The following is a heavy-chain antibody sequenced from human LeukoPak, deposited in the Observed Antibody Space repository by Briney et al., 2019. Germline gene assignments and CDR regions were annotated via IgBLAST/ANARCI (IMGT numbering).Heavy chain of an antibody. D-gene: IGHD2-2*01. J-gene: IGHJ4*02. Sequence: GGSLRLSCAASGFTFSSYGMHWVRQAPGKGLEWVAVIWYDGSNKYYADSVKGRSTISRDNSKNTLYLQMNSLRAEVTAVYYCARGGDIVVVPAEYYFDYWGQGTLVTVSS. CDR1: GFTFSSYG. V-gene: IGHV3-33*01. CDR2: IWYDGSNK. CDR3: ARGGDIVVVPAEYYFDY.